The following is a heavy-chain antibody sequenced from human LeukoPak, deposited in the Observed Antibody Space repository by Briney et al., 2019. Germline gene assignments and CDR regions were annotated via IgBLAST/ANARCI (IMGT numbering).Heavy chain of an antibody. V-gene: IGHV3-23*01. J-gene: IGHJ6*03. CDR3: AKTQYSYGPYYYYMDV. D-gene: IGHD5-18*01. CDR1: GFTFSNFA. Sequence: PGGSLRLSCAASGFTFSNFAMSWVRQAPGKGLEWVSSISGSGGSTYYADSVKGRFTISRDNSKNTLYLQMNSLRAEDTAVYYCAKTQYSYGPYYYYMDVWGKGTTVTVSS. CDR2: ISGSGGST.